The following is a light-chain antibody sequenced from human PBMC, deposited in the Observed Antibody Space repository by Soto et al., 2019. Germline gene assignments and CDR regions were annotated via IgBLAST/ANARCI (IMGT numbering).Light chain of an antibody. Sequence: QSVLTQPASVSGSPGQSITISCTGTRTDVGGYNFVSWYQQHPGKAPKLIIYEVSNRPSGVSNRFSGSKSDNTASLTISGLQAEDEADYYCTSHAGTINFPYIFGTGTKVTVL. V-gene: IGLV2-14*01. CDR3: TSHAGTINFPYI. CDR1: RTDVGGYNF. J-gene: IGLJ1*01. CDR2: EVS.